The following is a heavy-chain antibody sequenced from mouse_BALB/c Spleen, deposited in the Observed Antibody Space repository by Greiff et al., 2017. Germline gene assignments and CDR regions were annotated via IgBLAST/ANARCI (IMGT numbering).Heavy chain of an antibody. D-gene: IGHD2-1*01. J-gene: IGHJ3*01. V-gene: IGHV1-80*01. Sequence: VKVVESGAELVRPGSSVKISCKASGYAFSSYWMNWVKQRPGQGLEWIGQIYPGDGDTNYNGKFKGKATLTADKSSSTAYMQLSSLTSEDSAVYFCARYNYYGNYPWFAYWGQGTLVTVSA. CDR1: GYAFSSYW. CDR2: IYPGDGDT. CDR3: ARYNYYGNYPWFAY.